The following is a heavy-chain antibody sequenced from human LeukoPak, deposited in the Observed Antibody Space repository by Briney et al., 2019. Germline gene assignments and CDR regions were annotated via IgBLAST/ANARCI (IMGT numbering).Heavy chain of an antibody. Sequence: GASVKVSCKASGYTFNGYYMHWVRQAPGQGLEWMGWINPNSGGTNYAQKFQGWVTMTRDTSISTAYMELSRLRSDDTAVYYCARSTAYYDILTGYYQIPYYFDYWGQGTLVTVSS. CDR1: GYTFNGYY. CDR2: INPNSGGT. J-gene: IGHJ4*02. CDR3: ARSTAYYDILTGYYQIPYYFDY. V-gene: IGHV1-2*04. D-gene: IGHD3-9*01.